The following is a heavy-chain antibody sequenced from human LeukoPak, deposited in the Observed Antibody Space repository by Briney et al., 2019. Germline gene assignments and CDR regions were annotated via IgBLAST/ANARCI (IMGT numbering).Heavy chain of an antibody. Sequence: SETLSLTCAVYGGSFSGYYWSWIRQPPGRGLEWIGEINHSGSTNYNPSLKSRVTISVDTSKNQFSLKLSFVTAAVTAVYYCARAPGEVPAASGSSSSSWFDPWGQGSLATVSS. V-gene: IGHV4-34*01. CDR3: ARAPGEVPAASGSSSSSWFDP. D-gene: IGHD2-2*01. CDR2: INHSGST. CDR1: GGSFSGYY. J-gene: IGHJ5*02.